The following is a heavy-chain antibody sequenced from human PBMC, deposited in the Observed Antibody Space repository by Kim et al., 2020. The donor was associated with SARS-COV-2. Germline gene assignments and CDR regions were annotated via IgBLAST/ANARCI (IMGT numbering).Heavy chain of an antibody. V-gene: IGHV5-51*01. D-gene: IGHD6-19*01. J-gene: IGHJ4*02. CDR3: ARFGSIYRSGWYVWGHFDY. Sequence: GESLKISCKGSGYSFTNNWIGWVRQMPEKGLEWMGMIYVGDSDTRYSPSFQGQVTISADKSISTAYLQWSSLRVSDTAMYYCARFGSIYRSGWYVWGHFDYWGQGTLVTVSS. CDR2: IYVGDSDT. CDR1: GYSFTNNW.